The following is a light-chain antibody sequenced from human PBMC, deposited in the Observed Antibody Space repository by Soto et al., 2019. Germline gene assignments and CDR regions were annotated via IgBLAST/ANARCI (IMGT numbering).Light chain of an antibody. V-gene: IGKV1-39*01. J-gene: IGKJ2*01. Sequence: DIQVTQSPSSLSASVGDRVEITCRASQSITTYLNWYQQKPGKAPHLVVKSASTLQDGVPSRFSGSGSGTDFALTISSLQPEDRGTYYCQQSYSIPHPVGQGTKLEI. CDR2: SAS. CDR3: QQSYSIPHP. CDR1: QSITTY.